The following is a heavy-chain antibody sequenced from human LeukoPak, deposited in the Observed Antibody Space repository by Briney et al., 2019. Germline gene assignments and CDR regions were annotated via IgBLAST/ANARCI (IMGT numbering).Heavy chain of an antibody. CDR1: GFTFSNAW. V-gene: IGHV3-15*01. Sequence: GGSLRLSCAASGFTFSNAWMSWVRQAPGKGLEWVGRIKSKTDGGTTDYAAPVKGRFTISRDDSKNTLYLQMNSLKTEDTAVYYCARDLVERLNYYYMDVWGKGTTVTVSS. CDR2: IKSKTDGGTT. CDR3: ARDLVERLNYYYMDV. J-gene: IGHJ6*03. D-gene: IGHD1-1*01.